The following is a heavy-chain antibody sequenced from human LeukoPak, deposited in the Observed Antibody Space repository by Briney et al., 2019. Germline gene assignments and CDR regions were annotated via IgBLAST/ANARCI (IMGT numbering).Heavy chain of an antibody. D-gene: IGHD1-26*01. CDR2: IYFDGSNQ. V-gene: IGHV3-33*03. J-gene: IGHJ6*02. CDR1: GFTFRSYG. Sequence: GGSLRLSCVAFGFTFRSYGMHWVCQAPGKGLEWLAIIYFDGSNQYYADSVKGRFTISRDNGKNTLYLQMNSLRAEDTAVYYCASYLTSIPSGMDVWGQGTTVIVSS. CDR3: ASYLTSIPSGMDV.